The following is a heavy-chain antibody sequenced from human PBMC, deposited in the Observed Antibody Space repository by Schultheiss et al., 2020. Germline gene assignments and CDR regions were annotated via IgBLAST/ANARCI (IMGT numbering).Heavy chain of an antibody. Sequence: SQTLSLTCSVSGASMINYYWSWVRQPAGKGLEWLGRIYISGSNDNTPEPDYNPALKGRVTMSVDTSKSQFSLRLSSVTAADTAIYYCTRDGGGFSSSWYGHWGQGTLVTVSS. J-gene: IGHJ4*02. CDR2: IYISGSNDNTPEP. CDR3: TRDGGGFSSSWYGH. CDR1: GASMINYY. V-gene: IGHV4-4*07. D-gene: IGHD6-13*01.